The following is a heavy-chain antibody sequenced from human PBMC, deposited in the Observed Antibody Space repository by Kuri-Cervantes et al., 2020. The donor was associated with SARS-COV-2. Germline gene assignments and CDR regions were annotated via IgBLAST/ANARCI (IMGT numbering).Heavy chain of an antibody. D-gene: IGHD5-24*01. V-gene: IGHV4-34*01. Sequence: SQTLSLTCAVYGGSFSGYYWSWIRQPPGKGLEWIGEINHSGSTNYNPSLKSRVTISVDTSKNQFSLKLSSVTAADTAVYYCARSSKRWLQLRVFDYWGQGTLVTVSS. CDR1: GGSFSGYY. CDR2: INHSGST. J-gene: IGHJ4*02. CDR3: ARSSKRWLQLRVFDY.